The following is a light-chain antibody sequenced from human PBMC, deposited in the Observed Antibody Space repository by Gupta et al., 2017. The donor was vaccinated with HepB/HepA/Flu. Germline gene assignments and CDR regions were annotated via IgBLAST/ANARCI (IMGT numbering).Light chain of an antibody. CDR3: QQYDKWPSWT. CDR1: QSVSN. V-gene: IGKV3-15*01. J-gene: IGKJ1*01. Sequence: EIVMTQSPATLSVSPGERATLFCRASQSVSNLAWYQQEPGQAPRLLIYGASTRATGIPARFSGSGSGTEFTLTISSLQSEDFAVYYWQQYDKWPSWTFGQGTKVEIK. CDR2: GAS.